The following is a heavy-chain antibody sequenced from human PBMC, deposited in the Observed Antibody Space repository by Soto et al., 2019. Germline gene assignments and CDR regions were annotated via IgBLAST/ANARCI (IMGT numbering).Heavy chain of an antibody. CDR1: GFTFSVYA. J-gene: IGHJ6*02. CDR3: ASLGVGDWANYYYYYGMDV. CDR2: VTANGGST. Sequence: EVQLLESGGGFVQPGGSLRLSCAATGFTFSVYAMTWVRQAPGKGLEGVSAVTANGGSTYSADSVKGRFTISRDNSKNTRLLQMNSLRAEDTAVYYCASLGVGDWANYYYYYGMDVWGQGTTVTVSS. D-gene: IGHD2-21*02. V-gene: IGHV3-23*01.